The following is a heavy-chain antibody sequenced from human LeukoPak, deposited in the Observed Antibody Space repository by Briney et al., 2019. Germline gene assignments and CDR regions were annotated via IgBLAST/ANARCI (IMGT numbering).Heavy chain of an antibody. CDR1: GGIFISYA. Sequence: ASVKVSCKASGGIFISYAISWVRQAPGQGLEWMGGIIPIFGTANYAQKFQGRVTITADESTSTAHMELSSLRSEDTAVYYCARGSIRSNYGMDVWGQGTTVTVSS. CDR2: IIPIFGTA. V-gene: IGHV1-69*13. J-gene: IGHJ6*02. CDR3: ARGSIRSNYGMDV.